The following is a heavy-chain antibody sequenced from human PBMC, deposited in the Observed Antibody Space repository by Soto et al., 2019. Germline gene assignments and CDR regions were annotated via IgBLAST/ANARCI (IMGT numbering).Heavy chain of an antibody. J-gene: IGHJ4*02. Sequence: SETLSLTCTVSGGSTSSSSYQWVWIRQPPGKGLEWIGNVYYNGNTYYNPSLKSRLTISVDTSNNQFSLKVKSVTAADTAVYYCARLSGSYNDRYFDYWGQGTLVTVSS. D-gene: IGHD1-26*01. V-gene: IGHV4-39*01. CDR3: ARLSGSYNDRYFDY. CDR1: GGSTSSSSYQ. CDR2: VYYNGNT.